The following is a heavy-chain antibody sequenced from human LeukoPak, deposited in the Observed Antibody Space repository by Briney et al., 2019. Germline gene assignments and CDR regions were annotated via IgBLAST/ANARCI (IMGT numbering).Heavy chain of an antibody. CDR1: GFTFSSYW. CDR3: ARVAILGSFDY. D-gene: IGHD3-3*01. V-gene: IGHV3-7*05. CDR2: IKQDGSEK. J-gene: IGHJ4*02. Sequence: GGSLRLSCAASGFTFSSYWMSWVRQAPGKGLEWVANIKQDGSEKYYVDSVKGRLTISRDNAKNSLYLQMNSLRAEDTAVYYCARVAILGSFDYWGQGTLVTVSS.